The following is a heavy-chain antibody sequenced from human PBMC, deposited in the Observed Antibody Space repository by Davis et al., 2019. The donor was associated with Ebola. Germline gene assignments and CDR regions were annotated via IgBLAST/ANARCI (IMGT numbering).Heavy chain of an antibody. CDR3: SRRYSGTFRNALDI. D-gene: IGHD1-26*01. Sequence: GESLKISCAASGFTFSGSAMHWVRQAPGKGLEWVGRIRSKVNNYVTAYAASMQGRFSISRDDSKSTAFLQLDNLKAEDTAVYYCSRRYSGTFRNALDIWGQGTMVTVSS. J-gene: IGHJ3*02. CDR1: GFTFSGSA. V-gene: IGHV3-73*01. CDR2: IRSKVNNYVT.